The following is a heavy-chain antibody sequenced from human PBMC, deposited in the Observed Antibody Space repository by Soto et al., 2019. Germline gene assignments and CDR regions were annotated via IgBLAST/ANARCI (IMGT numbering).Heavy chain of an antibody. CDR2: IYYSGST. CDR3: ATRGYCSSTSCYTYYYYMDV. D-gene: IGHD2-2*02. V-gene: IGHV4-34*01. J-gene: IGHJ6*03. CDR1: GGSFSGYY. Sequence: SETLSLTCAVHGGSFSGYYWSWIRQPPGKGLEWIGEIYYSGSTNYNPSLKSRVTISVDTSKNQFSLKLSSVTAADTAVYYCATRGYCSSTSCYTYYYYMDVWGKGTTVTVSS.